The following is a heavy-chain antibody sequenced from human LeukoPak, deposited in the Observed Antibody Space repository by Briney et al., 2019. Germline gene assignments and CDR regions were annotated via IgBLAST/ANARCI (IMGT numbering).Heavy chain of an antibody. CDR1: GFTFSSDE. CDR2: ISSSGSTI. V-gene: IGHV3-48*03. CDR3: ARDYTGGWNDY. Sequence: PGGSLRLSYAASGFTFSSDEMNGGRQAPGKGLEWVSYISSSGSTIYYADSVKGRFTISRDNAKNSLYLQMNSLRADDTAVYYCARDYTGGWNDYWGQGTLVTVSS. J-gene: IGHJ4*02. D-gene: IGHD7-27*01.